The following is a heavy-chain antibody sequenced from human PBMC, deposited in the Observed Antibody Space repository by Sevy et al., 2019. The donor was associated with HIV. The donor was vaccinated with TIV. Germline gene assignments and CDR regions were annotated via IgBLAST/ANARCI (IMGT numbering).Heavy chain of an antibody. CDR3: AKDRCTGDVCENYYYALDI. Sequence: GGSLRLSCAASGFTFNSYAMHWVRQAPGKGLEWVAVISKDGRTNYYAESVKGRFTISRDNSKNTLNLQMNSLRAEDTAVFYCAKDRCTGDVCENYYYALDIWGQGTTVTVSS. D-gene: IGHD2-8*02. J-gene: IGHJ6*02. V-gene: IGHV3-30*18. CDR2: ISKDGRTN. CDR1: GFTFNSYA.